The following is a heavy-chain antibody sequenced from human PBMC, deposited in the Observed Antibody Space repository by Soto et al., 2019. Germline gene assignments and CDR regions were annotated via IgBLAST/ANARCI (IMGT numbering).Heavy chain of an antibody. J-gene: IGHJ4*02. CDR1: GFTLSSYA. CDR3: ERCAPKCSSASCYLLD. Sequence: GVSLRLSCGASGFTLSSYAMSWVRQAPGKGLEWVSAISGSGGSAYYADSVKGRCTISRDNSKNTLYLQMNSLRAEDTAVYYCERCAPKCSSASCYLLDWCQGILGTGFS. V-gene: IGHV3-23*01. D-gene: IGHD2-2*01. CDR2: ISGSGGSA.